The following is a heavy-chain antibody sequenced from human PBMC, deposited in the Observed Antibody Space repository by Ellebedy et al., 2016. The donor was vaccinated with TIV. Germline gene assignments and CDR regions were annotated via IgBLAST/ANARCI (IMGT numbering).Heavy chain of an antibody. CDR3: ARGRMYGRNWLGDWFDP. CDR2: IYPGDSET. Sequence: GESLKISCKGSGYSFSTYWIAWVRQMPGKGLEWMGMIYPGDSETRYSPSFEGQVTISADKSISTAHLQWSSLKASDTALYYCARGRMYGRNWLGDWFDPWGQGTLVTVSS. D-gene: IGHD6-19*01. CDR1: GYSFSTYW. V-gene: IGHV5-51*01. J-gene: IGHJ5*02.